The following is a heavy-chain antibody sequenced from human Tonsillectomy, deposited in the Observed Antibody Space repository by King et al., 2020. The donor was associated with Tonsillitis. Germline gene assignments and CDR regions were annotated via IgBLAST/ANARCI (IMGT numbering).Heavy chain of an antibody. Sequence: VTLKESGPVLVKPTETLTLTCTVSGFSLSDARMGVSWIRQPPGKALEWLAHIFSNDEKSYSPSLRTRLTISKDTSKSQVVLSMTNMDPVDTATYYCARTQGEMSTAFDYWGQGTLVTVSS. CDR1: GFSLSDARMG. J-gene: IGHJ4*02. D-gene: IGHD5-24*01. CDR3: ARTQGEMSTAFDY. V-gene: IGHV2-26*01. CDR2: IFSNDEK.